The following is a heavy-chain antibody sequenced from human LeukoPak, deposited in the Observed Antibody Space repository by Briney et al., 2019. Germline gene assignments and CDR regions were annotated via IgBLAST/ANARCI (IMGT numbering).Heavy chain of an antibody. CDR2: ISVNGETA. D-gene: IGHD4-23*01. J-gene: IGHJ1*01. Sequence: GGSLRLSCAVSGFSVNSFGMSWVRQAPGKGLEWISAISVNGETAYYADSVKGRFTISRDNSKNTLYLQMNSLRAEDTAVYYCAKKVVTQPGPAYFQHWGQGALVTVSS. V-gene: IGHV3-23*01. CDR1: GFSVNSFG. CDR3: AKKVVTQPGPAYFQH.